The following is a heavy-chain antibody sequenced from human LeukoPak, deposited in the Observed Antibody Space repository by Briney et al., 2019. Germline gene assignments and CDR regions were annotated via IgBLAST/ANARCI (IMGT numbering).Heavy chain of an antibody. CDR3: AKREQKVVVTAIPSAEYFQH. CDR1: GFTFSSYV. J-gene: IGHJ1*01. CDR2: ISGSGGST. V-gene: IGHV3-23*01. Sequence: GGSLRLSCAASGFTFSSYVMSWVRQAPGKGLEWVSAISGSGGSTYYADSVKGRFTISRDNSKNTLYLQMNSLRAEDTAVYHCAKREQKVVVTAIPSAEYFQHWGQGTLVTVSS. D-gene: IGHD2-21*02.